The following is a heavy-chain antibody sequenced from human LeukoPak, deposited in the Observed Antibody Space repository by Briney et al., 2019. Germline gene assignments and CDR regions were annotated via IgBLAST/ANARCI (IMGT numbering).Heavy chain of an antibody. V-gene: IGHV3-30*04. CDR1: GFTFSTYA. J-gene: IGHJ4*02. CDR3: AKDSGNYANYYFDH. Sequence: QPGRSLRLSCAASGFTFSTYAMRWVRQAPGKGLEWVTVISYDGRDKKYADSVKGRFSISRDNSKSTLYLQMDSLRSEDTAVYYCAKDSGNYANYYFDHWGQGTLVTVSS. D-gene: IGHD1-26*01. CDR2: ISYDGRDK.